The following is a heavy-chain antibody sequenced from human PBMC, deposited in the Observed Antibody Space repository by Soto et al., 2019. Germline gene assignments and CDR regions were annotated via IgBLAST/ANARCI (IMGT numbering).Heavy chain of an antibody. D-gene: IGHD2-2*01. CDR3: ARHGGDIVVVPAANIDY. V-gene: IGHV4-39*01. Sequence: PSETLSLTCTVSGGSISSSSYYWGWIRRPPGKGLEWIGSIYYSGSTYYNPSLKSRVTISVDTSKNQFSLKLSSVTAADTAVYYCARHGGDIVVVPAANIDYWGQGTLVTVSS. J-gene: IGHJ4*02. CDR1: GGSISSSSYY. CDR2: IYYSGST.